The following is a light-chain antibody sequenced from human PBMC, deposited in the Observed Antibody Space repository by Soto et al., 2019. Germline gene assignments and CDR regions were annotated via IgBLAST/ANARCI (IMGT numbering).Light chain of an antibody. J-gene: IGKJ5*01. CDR2: DAS. Sequence: EIVLTQSPATLSLSPGERATVSCRASQSVSSYLAWYQQKPGQAPRLLIYDASNRAPGIPARFSGSGSGTDFTLTISSLEPEDFAVYYCQQRSNWPIPFGQGTRLEIK. CDR3: QQRSNWPIP. V-gene: IGKV3-11*01. CDR1: QSVSSY.